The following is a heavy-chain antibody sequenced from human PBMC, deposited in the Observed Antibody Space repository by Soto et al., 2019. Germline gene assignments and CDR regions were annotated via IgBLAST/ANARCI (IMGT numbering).Heavy chain of an antibody. Sequence: ASVKVSCKASGYTFTSYYMHWVRQAPGQGLEWMGIINPSGGSTSYAQKFQGRVTMTRDTSTSTAYMELSSLRSEDTAVYYCARDRDRAAAEPGFDYWGQGTLVTVSS. D-gene: IGHD6-13*01. CDR1: GYTFTSYY. CDR3: ARDRDRAAAEPGFDY. J-gene: IGHJ4*02. CDR2: INPSGGST. V-gene: IGHV1-46*01.